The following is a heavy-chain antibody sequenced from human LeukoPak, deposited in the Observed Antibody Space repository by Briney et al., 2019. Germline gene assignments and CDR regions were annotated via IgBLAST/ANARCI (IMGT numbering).Heavy chain of an antibody. D-gene: IGHD1-26*01. J-gene: IGHJ3*01. Sequence: ASVKVSCKASGYTLTDNHLYWVRQAPGQGLEFMGWIDPNSGVTNFAQNFQGRLTMTTDTSISTAYMELSRLTSDDTTVYYCARELGINAFDVWGQGTLVTVSS. CDR1: GYTLTDNH. CDR3: ARELGINAFDV. V-gene: IGHV1-2*02. CDR2: IDPNSGVT.